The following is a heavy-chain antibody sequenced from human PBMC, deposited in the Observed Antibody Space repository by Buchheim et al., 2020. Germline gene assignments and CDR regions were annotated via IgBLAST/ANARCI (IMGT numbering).Heavy chain of an antibody. D-gene: IGHD6-6*01. CDR1: GFTFSSYG. Sequence: QVQLVESGGGVVQPGRSLRLSCAASGFTFSSYGMHWVRQAPGKGLEWVAVISYDGSNKYYADSVKGRFTISRDNSKNTLYLQMNSLRAEDTAVYYCAKVLGAARLLYYYGMDVWGQGTT. CDR3: AKVLGAARLLYYYGMDV. V-gene: IGHV3-30*18. J-gene: IGHJ6*02. CDR2: ISYDGSNK.